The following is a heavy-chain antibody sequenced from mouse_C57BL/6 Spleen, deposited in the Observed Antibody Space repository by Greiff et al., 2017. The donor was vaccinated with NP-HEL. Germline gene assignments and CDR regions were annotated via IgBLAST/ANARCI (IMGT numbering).Heavy chain of an antibody. D-gene: IGHD2-4*01. Sequence: QVQLKQSGAELARPGASVKLSCKASGYTFTSYGISWVKQRTGQGLEWIGEIYPRSGNTYYNEKFKGKATLTADKSSSTAYMELRSLTSEDSAVYFCARPIYYDYGHWYFDVWGTGTTVTVSS. J-gene: IGHJ1*03. CDR2: IYPRSGNT. V-gene: IGHV1-81*01. CDR3: ARPIYYDYGHWYFDV. CDR1: GYTFTSYG.